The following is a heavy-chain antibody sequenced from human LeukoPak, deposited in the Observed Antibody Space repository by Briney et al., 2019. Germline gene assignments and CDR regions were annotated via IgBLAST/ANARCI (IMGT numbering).Heavy chain of an antibody. V-gene: IGHV1-8*03. D-gene: IGHD5/OR15-5a*01. Sequence: GASVKVSCKASGYTFTSYDINWVRQATGQGLEWMGWVNPNSGNTGYAQKFQGRVTITRNTSISTAYMELSSLRSEDTAVYYCARKRLNYYYMDVWGKGTTVTVSS. CDR2: VNPNSGNT. CDR1: GYTFTSYD. CDR3: ARKRLNYYYMDV. J-gene: IGHJ6*03.